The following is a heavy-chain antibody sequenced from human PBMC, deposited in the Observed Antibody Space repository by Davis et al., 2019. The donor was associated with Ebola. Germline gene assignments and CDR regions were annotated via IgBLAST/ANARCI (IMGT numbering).Heavy chain of an antibody. J-gene: IGHJ3*02. CDR1: GFTFSDYY. CDR2: IGDSDINT. CDR3: ARDWDTLTGTSRDAFDI. Sequence: PGGSLRLSCAASGFTFSDYYMSWIRQAPGKGLEWISYIGDSDINTYYIDSVKGRFTIYRDNAKNSLYLLMNSLRAEDTAVYYCARDWDTLTGTSRDAFDIWGHGTMVTVSS. D-gene: IGHD1-7*01. V-gene: IGHV3-11*01.